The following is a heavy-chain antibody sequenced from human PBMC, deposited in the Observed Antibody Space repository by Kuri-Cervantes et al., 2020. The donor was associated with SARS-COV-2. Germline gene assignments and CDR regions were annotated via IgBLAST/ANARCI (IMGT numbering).Heavy chain of an antibody. V-gene: IGHV3-23*03. Sequence: GESLKISCAASGFTFSSYAMSWVRQAPGKGLEWVSVIYSGGSSTYYADSVKGRFTISRDNSKNTLYLQMNSLRAEETAVYYCASMVRGNYGMDVWGQGTTVTVSS. D-gene: IGHD3-10*01. J-gene: IGHJ6*02. CDR2: IYSGGSST. CDR3: ASMVRGNYGMDV. CDR1: GFTFSSYA.